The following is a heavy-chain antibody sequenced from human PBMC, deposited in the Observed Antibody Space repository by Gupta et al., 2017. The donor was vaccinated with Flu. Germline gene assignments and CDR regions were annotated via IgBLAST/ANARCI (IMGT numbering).Heavy chain of an antibody. CDR3: AKGIFLEWLYDYYGMGV. V-gene: IGHV3-23*01. J-gene: IGHJ6*02. D-gene: IGHD3-3*01. Sequence: EVQLLESGGGLVQPGGSLRLSCAASGFTFSSYAMIWVRQAPGKGLEWVSAISGSGGSTYYADYVKGRFTISRDNSKNTLYLQMNSLRAEDTAVYYCAKGIFLEWLYDYYGMGVWGQGTTVTVSS. CDR1: GFTFSSYA. CDR2: ISGSGGST.